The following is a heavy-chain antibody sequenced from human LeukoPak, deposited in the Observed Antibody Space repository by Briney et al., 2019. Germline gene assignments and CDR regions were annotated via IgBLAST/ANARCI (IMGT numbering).Heavy chain of an antibody. CDR3: TTESYYYDRSGYYYLGAFDI. J-gene: IGHJ3*02. CDR1: GFTFSNAW. V-gene: IGHV3-15*01. Sequence: GESLRLSCAASGFTFSNAWMSWVRQAPGKGLEWVGRIKSKTDGGTTDYAAPVKGRFTISRDDSKNTLYLQMNSLKTEDTVVYYCTTESYYYDRSGYYYLGAFDIWGQGTMVTVSP. D-gene: IGHD3-22*01. CDR2: IKSKTDGGTT.